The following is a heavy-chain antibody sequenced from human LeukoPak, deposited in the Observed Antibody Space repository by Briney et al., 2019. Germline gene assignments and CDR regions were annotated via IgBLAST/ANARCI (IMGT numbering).Heavy chain of an antibody. CDR3: ARAGFYYDSSRPKVFDY. D-gene: IGHD3-22*01. CDR1: GYSFTSYW. J-gene: IGHJ4*02. Sequence: GESLKISCKGSGYSFTSYWIGWVRQMPGKGLESMGIIYPGDSDTRYSPSFQGQVTISADKPISTAYLQWSSLKASDTAMYYCARAGFYYDSSRPKVFDYWGQGTLVTVSS. V-gene: IGHV5-51*04. CDR2: IYPGDSDT.